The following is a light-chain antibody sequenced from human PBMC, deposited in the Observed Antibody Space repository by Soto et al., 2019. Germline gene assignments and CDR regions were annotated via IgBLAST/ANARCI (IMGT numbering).Light chain of an antibody. CDR3: SSYTSSSTLV. CDR2: EVS. Sequence: QSVLTQPASVSGSPGQSITISCTGTSSDVGGYNYVSWYQQHPGKAPKLMIYEVSNRPSGVSNRFSGSKSGNTASLTISGLQAEDEADCSSYTSSSTLVFGGGTKLTVL. CDR1: SSDVGGYNY. J-gene: IGLJ2*01. V-gene: IGLV2-14*01.